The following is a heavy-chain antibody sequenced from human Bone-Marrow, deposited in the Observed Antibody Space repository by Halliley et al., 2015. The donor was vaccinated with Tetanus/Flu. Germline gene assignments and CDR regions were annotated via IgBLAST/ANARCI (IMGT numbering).Heavy chain of an antibody. D-gene: IGHD1-7*01. J-gene: IGHJ6*02. CDR1: GYTFSNDG. Sequence: QLVQSGAEVKRPGASVKVSCKASGYTFSNDGISWVRQAPGQGLEWMRWISSFNGNTIYAQNLQGRVTMTTETSTTTAYMELRSLTYDDTAVYFCARDRTGNTYYGLDVWGQGTTVTVSS. V-gene: IGHV1-18*01. CDR2: ISSFNGNT. CDR3: ARDRTGNTYYGLDV.